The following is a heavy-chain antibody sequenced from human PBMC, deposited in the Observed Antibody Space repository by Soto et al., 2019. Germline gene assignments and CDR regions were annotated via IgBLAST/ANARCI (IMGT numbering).Heavy chain of an antibody. D-gene: IGHD2-21*02. V-gene: IGHV4-59*01. CDR3: ARDLWGYCGTDCYPLDV. J-gene: IGHJ6*02. CDR2: IYYTGST. CDR1: GGSISSYY. Sequence: SETLSLTCTVSGGSISSYYWSWIRQPPGKGLEWIGYIYYTGSTNYNPSLKSRVTISVDTSKNQFSLKLSSVTAADTAVYYCARDLWGYCGTDCYPLDVWGQGTTVTVSS.